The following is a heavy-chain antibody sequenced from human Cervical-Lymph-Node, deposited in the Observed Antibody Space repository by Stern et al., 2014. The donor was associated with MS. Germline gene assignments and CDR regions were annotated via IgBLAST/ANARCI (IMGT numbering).Heavy chain of an antibody. CDR2: IGTAGDT. Sequence: VQLVESGGGLVQPGGSLRLSCAASGFTFSSYDMHWVRQATGKGLEWVSAIGTAGDTYYPGSVKGRFTISRENAKNSLYLQMNSLRAGDTAVYYCARDMGDGYFDYWGQGTLVTVSS. J-gene: IGHJ4*02. V-gene: IGHV3-13*01. CDR1: GFTFSSYD. D-gene: IGHD3-16*01. CDR3: ARDMGDGYFDY.